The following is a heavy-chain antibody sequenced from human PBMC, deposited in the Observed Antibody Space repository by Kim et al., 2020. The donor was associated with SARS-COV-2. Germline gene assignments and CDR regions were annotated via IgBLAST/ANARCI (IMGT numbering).Heavy chain of an antibody. CDR1: GGSFSGYY. V-gene: IGHV4-34*01. CDR2: INHSGST. Sequence: SETLSLTCAVYGGSFSGYYWSWIRQPPGKGLEWIGEINHSGSTNYNPSLKSRVTISVDTSKNQFSLKLSSVTAADTAVYYCARGNSNYARGAADPWGQGTLVTVSS. D-gene: IGHD4-4*01. J-gene: IGHJ5*02. CDR3: ARGNSNYARGAADP.